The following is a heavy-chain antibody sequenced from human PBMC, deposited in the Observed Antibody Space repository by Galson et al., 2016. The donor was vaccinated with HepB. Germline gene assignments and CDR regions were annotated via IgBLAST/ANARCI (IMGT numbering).Heavy chain of an antibody. Sequence: TLSLTCTVSGDSVSSDSFSWSWIRQHPGKGVEWIGNIYYSGSTYYNPSLKSRITISVDTSKNQFSLKLSSVTAADTAVYYCAKYWGSGGNRYFDLWGRGTLVTVSS. V-gene: IGHV4-31*03. CDR3: AKYWGSGGNRYFDL. D-gene: IGHD4-23*01. CDR1: GDSVSSDSFS. CDR2: IYYSGST. J-gene: IGHJ2*01.